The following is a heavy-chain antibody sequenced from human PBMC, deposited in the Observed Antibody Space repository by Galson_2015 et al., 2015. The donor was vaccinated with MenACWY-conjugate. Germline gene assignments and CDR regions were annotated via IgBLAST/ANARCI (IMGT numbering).Heavy chain of an antibody. D-gene: IGHD6-19*01. CDR3: VVGGQWLVDAFDI. CDR1: GFTFSSYA. Sequence: SLRLSCAGSGFTFSSYAMHWVRQAPGKGLEYVSAITSDGESTFYADSVKGRFTFSRDNSKNTLYLQMTSLRPEDTAVYYCVVGGQWLVDAFDIWGRGTMVTVSS. V-gene: IGHV3-64D*06. J-gene: IGHJ3*02. CDR2: ITSDGEST.